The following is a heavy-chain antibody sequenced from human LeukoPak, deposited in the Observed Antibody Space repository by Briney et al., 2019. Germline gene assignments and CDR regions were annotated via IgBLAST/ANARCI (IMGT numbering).Heavy chain of an antibody. CDR1: GFTFSSYS. D-gene: IGHD1-7*01. V-gene: IGHV3-21*01. CDR2: ISSSSSYI. CDR3: ARDGGNSYYYMDV. Sequence: GGSLRLSCAASGFTFSSYSMNWVRQAPGKGLEWVSSISSSSSYIYYADSVKGRFTISRDNAKNSLYLQMNSLRAEDTAVYYCARDGGNSYYYMDVWGKGTTVTVSS. J-gene: IGHJ6*03.